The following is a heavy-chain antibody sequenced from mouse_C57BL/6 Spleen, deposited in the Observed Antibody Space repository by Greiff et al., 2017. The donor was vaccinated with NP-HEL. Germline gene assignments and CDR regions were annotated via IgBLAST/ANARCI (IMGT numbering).Heavy chain of an antibody. J-gene: IGHJ3*01. V-gene: IGHV1-64*01. CDR3: ARGKIYGSPSWFAY. CDR2: IHPNSGST. Sequence: VQLQQPGAELVKPGASVKLSCKASGYTFTSYWMHWVKQRPGQGLEWIGMIHPNSGSTNYNEKFKSKATLTVDKSSSTAYMQLSSLTSEDSAVYYCARGKIYGSPSWFAYWGQGTLVTVSA. CDR1: GYTFTSYW. D-gene: IGHD1-1*01.